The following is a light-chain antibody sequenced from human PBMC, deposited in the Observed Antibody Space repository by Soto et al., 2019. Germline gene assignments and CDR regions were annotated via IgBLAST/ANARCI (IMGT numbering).Light chain of an antibody. Sequence: EVVLTQSPATLSVSPGERVTLSCRASQSVDIDLAWYQQIPGQAPRLLIYGASTRAPDMPGRFSGRGSGTEFTLTISSPQSEDYAVYYCQQYRKWPRTFGQGTKLDIK. J-gene: IGKJ1*01. CDR2: GAS. CDR3: QQYRKWPRT. CDR1: QSVDID. V-gene: IGKV3-15*01.